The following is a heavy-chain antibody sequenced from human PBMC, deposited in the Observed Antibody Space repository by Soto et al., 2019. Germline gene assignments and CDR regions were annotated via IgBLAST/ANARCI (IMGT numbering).Heavy chain of an antibody. CDR2: INHSGST. D-gene: IGHD3-10*01. Sequence: PSEPLSLTCAVYGGSFSGYYWSWIRQPPGKGLEWIGEINHSGSTNYNPSLKSRVTISVDTSKNQFSLKLSSVTAADTAVYYCARRRTRRFGEFDDWGQGTLVTVAS. CDR3: ARRRTRRFGEFDD. J-gene: IGHJ4*02. CDR1: GGSFSGYY. V-gene: IGHV4-34*01.